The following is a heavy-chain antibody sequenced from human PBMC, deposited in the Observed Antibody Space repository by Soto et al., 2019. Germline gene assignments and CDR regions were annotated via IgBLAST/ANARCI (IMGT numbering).Heavy chain of an antibody. CDR3: ARVKYSGSPRI. Sequence: SETLSLTCTVSGGSISSYYWSWIRQSPGKRLEWIGYIYFSGSTNYNPSLKSRVTISGDTSKNQFSLKLTSVTAADTAVYYCARVKYSGSPRIWGQGPLVTVSS. CDR1: GGSISSYY. CDR2: IYFSGST. J-gene: IGHJ4*02. V-gene: IGHV4-59*01. D-gene: IGHD5-12*01.